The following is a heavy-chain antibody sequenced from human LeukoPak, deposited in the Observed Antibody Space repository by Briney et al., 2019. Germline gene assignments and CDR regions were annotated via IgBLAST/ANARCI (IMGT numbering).Heavy chain of an antibody. D-gene: IGHD1-26*01. Sequence: SVKVSCKASGGTFSSYAISWVRQAPGQGLEWMGGIIPIFGTANYAQKFQGRVTITADESTSTAYMELSSLRSEDTAVYYCARDNSVGDYAWWFDPWGQGTLVTVSS. CDR3: ARDNSVGDYAWWFDP. J-gene: IGHJ5*02. CDR1: GGTFSSYA. CDR2: IIPIFGTA. V-gene: IGHV1-69*13.